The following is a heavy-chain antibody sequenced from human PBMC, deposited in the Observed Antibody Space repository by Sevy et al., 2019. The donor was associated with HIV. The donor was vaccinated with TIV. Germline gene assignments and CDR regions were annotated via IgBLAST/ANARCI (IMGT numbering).Heavy chain of an antibody. CDR1: GFTFSSYE. Sequence: GGSLSLSCAASGFTFSSYEMNWVRQAPGKGLEWVSYISNSGTTKYYSDSVKGRFTISRDNARNSLYLQMHSLRAEDTAVYYCARDLPPSATTVAHFDCWGQGTLVTVSS. J-gene: IGHJ4*02. CDR3: ARDLPPSATTVAHFDC. D-gene: IGHD4-17*01. V-gene: IGHV3-48*03. CDR2: ISNSGTTK.